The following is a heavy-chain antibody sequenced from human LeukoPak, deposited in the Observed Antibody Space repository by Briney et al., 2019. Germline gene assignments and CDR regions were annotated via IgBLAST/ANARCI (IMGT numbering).Heavy chain of an antibody. Sequence: PSETLSLTCTVSGGSISSSSYYWGWVRQPPGKGLEWIGSIYYSGSTYYNPSLKSRVTISVDTSKNQFSLKLRYVTATDTAVYYCARHRTGGTSPFDYWGQGTLVTVSS. V-gene: IGHV4-39*01. CDR2: IYYSGST. CDR3: ARHRTGGTSPFDY. D-gene: IGHD4-23*01. CDR1: GGSISSSSYY. J-gene: IGHJ4*02.